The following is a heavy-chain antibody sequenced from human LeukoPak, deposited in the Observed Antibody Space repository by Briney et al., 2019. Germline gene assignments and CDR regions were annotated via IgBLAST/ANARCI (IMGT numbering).Heavy chain of an antibody. D-gene: IGHD3-9*01. CDR1: GGSINSGTYY. CDR2: IYYSGST. V-gene: IGHV4-39*01. CDR3: ARQGEYFDWLLSPFDY. Sequence: SETLSLTCTVSGGSINSGTYYRGWIRQPPGKGLEWIGSIYYSGSTYYNPSLKSRVTISVDTSKNQFSLKLSSVTAADTAVYYCARQGEYFDWLLSPFDYWGQGTLVTVSS. J-gene: IGHJ4*02.